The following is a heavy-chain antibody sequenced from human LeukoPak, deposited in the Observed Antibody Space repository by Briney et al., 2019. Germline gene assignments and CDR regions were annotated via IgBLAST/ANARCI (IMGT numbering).Heavy chain of an antibody. Sequence: GESLKISCKGSGYTFTNYWIGWVRQMPGKGLEWMGIIFPADSDTRYSPSFQGQVTISADKSISTAYLQWSSLKASDTAMYYCARRTYDFWSGDNNWFDPWGQGTLVTVSS. D-gene: IGHD3-3*01. CDR3: ARRTYDFWSGDNNWFDP. CDR2: IFPADSDT. V-gene: IGHV5-51*01. J-gene: IGHJ5*02. CDR1: GYTFTNYW.